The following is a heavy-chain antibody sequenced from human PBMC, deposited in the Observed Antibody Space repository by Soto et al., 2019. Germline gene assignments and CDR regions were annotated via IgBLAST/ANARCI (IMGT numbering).Heavy chain of an antibody. V-gene: IGHV4-31*03. CDR1: GDSISSGAYY. Sequence: QVQLQESGPGLVTPSQTLSLSCTVSGDSISSGAYYWSWVRQFPGKGLEWLGYVHYSGNTFYTPSLKSRLALSLDTSQNQFSLNLNYVTAADTAVYYCAASRKGGWTCDYWGQGTLVTVAS. CDR2: VHYSGNT. J-gene: IGHJ4*02. D-gene: IGHD6-19*01. CDR3: AASRKGGWTCDY.